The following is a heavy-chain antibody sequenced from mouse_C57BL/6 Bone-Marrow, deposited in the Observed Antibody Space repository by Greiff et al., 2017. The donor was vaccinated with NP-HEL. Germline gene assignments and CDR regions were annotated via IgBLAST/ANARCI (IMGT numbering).Heavy chain of an antibody. V-gene: IGHV1-55*01. CDR1: GYTFTSYW. CDR3: ARGGAFITTVVAPYFDY. J-gene: IGHJ2*01. D-gene: IGHD1-1*01. Sequence: QVQLKQPGAELVKPGASVKMSCKASGYTFTSYWITWVKQRPGQGLEWIGDIYPGSGSTNYNEKFKSKATLTVDTSSSTAYMQLSSLTSEDSAVYYCARGGAFITTVVAPYFDYWGQGTTLTVSS. CDR2: IYPGSGST.